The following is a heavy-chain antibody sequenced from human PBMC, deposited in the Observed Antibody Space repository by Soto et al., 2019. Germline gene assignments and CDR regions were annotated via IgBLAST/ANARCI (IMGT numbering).Heavy chain of an antibody. CDR3: AKDREHCSSTSCYYYYYYYIDV. Sequence: GGSLRLSCAASGFTFSSYGMHWVRQAPGKGLEWVAVISYDGSNKYYADSVKGRFTISRDNSKNTLYLQMNSLRAEDTAVYYCAKDREHCSSTSCYYYYYYYIDVWGKGTTVTVSS. CDR2: ISYDGSNK. V-gene: IGHV3-30*18. J-gene: IGHJ6*03. CDR1: GFTFSSYG. D-gene: IGHD2-2*01.